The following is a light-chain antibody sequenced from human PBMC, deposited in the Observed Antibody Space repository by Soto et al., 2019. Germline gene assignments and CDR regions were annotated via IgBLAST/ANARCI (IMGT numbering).Light chain of an antibody. Sequence: QSALTQPASVSGSPGQTITISCTGTSSDVGGYNAVSWYQHRPGKAPKLIIYEVTHRPAGISDHFSASKSGNTASLTISGLQAEDEGDYYCNSFRVNRLYVFGTGTKVTVL. J-gene: IGLJ1*01. CDR2: EVT. CDR3: NSFRVNRLYV. V-gene: IGLV2-14*01. CDR1: SSDVGGYNA.